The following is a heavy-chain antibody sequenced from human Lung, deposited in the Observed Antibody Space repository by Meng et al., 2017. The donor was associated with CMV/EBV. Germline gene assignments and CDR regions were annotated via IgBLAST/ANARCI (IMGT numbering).Heavy chain of an antibody. CDR1: GYTFTTYD. CDR3: ARTRIEVEPDGRKIKYYNYGMDV. CDR2: MNPNSGNT. J-gene: IGHJ6*02. Sequence: ASXXVSXKASGYTFTTYDINWVRQATGQGFEWMGWMNPNSGNTGYAQKFQGRVTLTRVTSISTAYMELSNLTSDDTAVYYCARTRIEVEPDGRKIKYYNYGMDVWXQGTXVTVSS. V-gene: IGHV1-8*01. D-gene: IGHD2-2*01.